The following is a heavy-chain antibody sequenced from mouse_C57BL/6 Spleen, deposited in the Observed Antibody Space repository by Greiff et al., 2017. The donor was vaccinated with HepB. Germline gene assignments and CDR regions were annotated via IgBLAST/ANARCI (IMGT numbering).Heavy chain of an antibody. CDR1: GYTFTDYN. CDR3: ARWGYYGSTGGAMDY. D-gene: IGHD1-1*01. V-gene: IGHV1-18*01. Sequence: VQLKQSGPELVKPGASVKIPCKASGYTFTDYNMDWVKQSHGKSLEWIGDINPNNGGTIYNQKFKGKATLTVDKSSSTAYMELRSLTSENTAVYYCARWGYYGSTGGAMDYWGQGTSVTVSS. CDR2: INPNNGGT. J-gene: IGHJ4*01.